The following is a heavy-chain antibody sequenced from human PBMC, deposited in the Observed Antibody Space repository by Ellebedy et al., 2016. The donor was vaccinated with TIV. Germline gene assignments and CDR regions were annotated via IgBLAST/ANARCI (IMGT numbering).Heavy chain of an antibody. CDR1: GFIISDYY. CDR3: ASTVVPAAIWWFDP. D-gene: IGHD2-2*01. J-gene: IGHJ5*02. Sequence: GESLKISXAAFGFIISDYYMSWVRQAPGKGLEWVAYIGNSGSPIYYADSVKGRFTISRDNSKNSLYLQMDSLRAEDTAVYYCASTVVPAAIWWFDPWGQGTLVTVSS. V-gene: IGHV3-11*01. CDR2: IGNSGSPI.